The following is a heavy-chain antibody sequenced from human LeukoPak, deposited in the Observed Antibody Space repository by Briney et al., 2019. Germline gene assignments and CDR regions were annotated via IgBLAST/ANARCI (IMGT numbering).Heavy chain of an antibody. V-gene: IGHV1-69*13. CDR1: GGTFSSYA. J-gene: IGHJ4*02. D-gene: IGHD3-10*01. CDR2: IIPIFGTA. CDR3: ARSHYGSGRPIDY. Sequence: GASVKVSCKASGGTFSSYAISWVRQAPGQGLEWMGGIIPIFGTANYAQKFQGRVTITADESTSTAYMELSSLRSEDTAVYYCARSHYGSGRPIDYWGQGTLVTVSS.